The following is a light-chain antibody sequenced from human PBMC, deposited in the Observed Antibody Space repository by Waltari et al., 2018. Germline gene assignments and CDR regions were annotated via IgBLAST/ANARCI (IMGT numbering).Light chain of an antibody. Sequence: QSVLTQPPSVSGAPGQRVSLSCTGSSSTIGAGYDVHWYQQIPGTAPKLLIYGSNTRPSGVPDRFSGSKSGPSASLTITGLQAEDDGDYYCQSYDSSRTVVFGGGTKLTVL. V-gene: IGLV1-40*01. CDR2: GSN. J-gene: IGLJ2*01. CDR1: SSTIGAGYD. CDR3: QSYDSSRTVV.